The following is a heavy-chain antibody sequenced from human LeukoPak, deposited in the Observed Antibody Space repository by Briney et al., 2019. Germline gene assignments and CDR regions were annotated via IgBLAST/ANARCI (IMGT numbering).Heavy chain of an antibody. CDR2: IKQDGSEK. V-gene: IGHV3-7*01. Sequence: GGSLRLSCAASGFPFSSYEMNWVRQAPGKGLEWVANIKQDGSEKYYVDSVKGRFTISRDNAKNSLYLQMNSLRAEDTAVYYCARNSGSHPWGQGTLVTVSS. J-gene: IGHJ5*02. CDR1: GFPFSSYE. CDR3: ARNSGSHP. D-gene: IGHD3-10*01.